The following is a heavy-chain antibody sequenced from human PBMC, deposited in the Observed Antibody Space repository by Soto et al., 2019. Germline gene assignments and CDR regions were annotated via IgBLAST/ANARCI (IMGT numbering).Heavy chain of an antibody. J-gene: IGHJ6*02. Sequence: GGSLRLSCAASGFTFSRNAMHWVRQAPGKGLEYVSAISSNGGSTYYGNSVKGRFTISRDNSKNTLYLQMNSLRAEDTAVYYCAKALGYCSGGSCYPPGYYYGMDVWGQGTTVTVSS. D-gene: IGHD2-15*01. CDR2: ISSNGGST. CDR1: GFTFSRNA. CDR3: AKALGYCSGGSCYPPGYYYGMDV. V-gene: IGHV3-64*01.